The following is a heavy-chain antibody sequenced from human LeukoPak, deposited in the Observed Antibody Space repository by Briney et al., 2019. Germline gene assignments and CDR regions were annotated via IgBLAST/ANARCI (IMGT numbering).Heavy chain of an antibody. Sequence: SETLSLTCAVSGGSISSGGYSWSWIRQPPGKGLEWIGYIYHSGSTYYNPSLKSRATISVDRSKNQFSLKLSSVTAADTAVYYCARRPPSSYYDFWSGYTDGMDVWGQGTTVTVSS. J-gene: IGHJ6*02. CDR1: GGSISSGGYS. D-gene: IGHD3-3*01. CDR3: ARRPPSSYYDFWSGYTDGMDV. CDR2: IYHSGST. V-gene: IGHV4-30-2*01.